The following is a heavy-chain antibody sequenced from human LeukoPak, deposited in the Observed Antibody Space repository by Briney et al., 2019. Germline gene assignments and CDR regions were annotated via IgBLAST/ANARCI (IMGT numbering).Heavy chain of an antibody. CDR1: GFTFSSYG. D-gene: IGHD2-21*01. Sequence: PGGSLRLSCAASGFTFSSYGMHWVRQAPGKGLEWVAVISYDGSNKYYADSVKGRFTISRDTAKNSLYLQMNSLRAEDTAVYYCARSIDIDYWGQGTLVTVSS. V-gene: IGHV3-30*03. CDR2: ISYDGSNK. J-gene: IGHJ4*02. CDR3: ARSIDIDY.